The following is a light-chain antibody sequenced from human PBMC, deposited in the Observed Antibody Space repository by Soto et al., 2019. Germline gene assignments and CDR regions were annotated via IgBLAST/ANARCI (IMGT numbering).Light chain of an antibody. Sequence: EIVLTRSPATLWLSPGERATLSCRASQSVSSYLAWYQQKPGQAPRLLISGASKRATGIPARFSGSGSGTDFALTISSLEPEDFAVHYCQQRSNGPLYTFGQGTKLEIK. CDR2: GAS. J-gene: IGKJ2*01. V-gene: IGKV3-11*01. CDR1: QSVSSY. CDR3: QQRSNGPLYT.